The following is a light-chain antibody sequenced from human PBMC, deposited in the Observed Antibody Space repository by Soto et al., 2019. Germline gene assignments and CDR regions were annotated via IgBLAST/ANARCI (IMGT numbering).Light chain of an antibody. CDR3: QSYDSSLSGWV. V-gene: IGLV1-40*01. J-gene: IGLJ3*02. CDR1: SSYIGAGYD. CDR2: ANS. Sequence: QSVLTQPPSVSGAPGKRVTISCTGSSSYIGAGYDVHWYQQLPGTAPKLLIYANSNRPSGVPDRFSGSKSGTSASLAITGRQAEDEADYSCQSYDSSLSGWVFGGGTKLTVL.